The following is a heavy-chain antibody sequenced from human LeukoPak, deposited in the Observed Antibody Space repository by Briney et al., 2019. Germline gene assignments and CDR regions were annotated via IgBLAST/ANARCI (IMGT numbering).Heavy chain of an antibody. CDR1: GYTLTELC. Sequence: GASVMVSFKVSGYTLTELCMHWVREAPVQGLESMGDFDTEDGETIYAQKFQGRVTMTEDTSTDTAYMELSSLRSEDTAVYYCATEGYGQEGAFDIWGQGTMVTVSS. CDR3: ATEGYGQEGAFDI. J-gene: IGHJ3*02. CDR2: FDTEDGET. D-gene: IGHD5-18*01. V-gene: IGHV1-24*01.